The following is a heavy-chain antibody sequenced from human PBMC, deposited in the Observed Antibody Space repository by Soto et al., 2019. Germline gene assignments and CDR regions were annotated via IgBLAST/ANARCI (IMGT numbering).Heavy chain of an antibody. J-gene: IGHJ6*03. D-gene: IGHD3-10*01. CDR1: GYTFTSYG. CDR3: ARVASGYYGSGRKIYYYYMDV. V-gene: IGHV1-18*01. CDR2: ISAYNGNT. Sequence: GASVKVSCKASGYTFTSYGISWVRQAPGQGLEWMGWISAYNGNTNYAQKFQGRVTMTTDTSTSTAYMELRSLRSDDTAVYYCARVASGYYGSGRKIYYYYMDVWGKRTTVTVSS.